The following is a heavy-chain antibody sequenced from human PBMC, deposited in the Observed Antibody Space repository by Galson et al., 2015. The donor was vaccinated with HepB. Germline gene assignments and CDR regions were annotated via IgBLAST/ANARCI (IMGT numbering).Heavy chain of an antibody. CDR2: ISAYNGNT. D-gene: IGHD3-10*01. CDR3: ARGGPRDYGSGQKTDY. V-gene: IGHV1-18*01. CDR1: GYTFTSYG. J-gene: IGHJ4*02. Sequence: SVKVSCKASGYTFTSYGISWVRQAPGQGLEWMGWISAYNGNTNYAQKFQDRVTMTTDTSTTTASLKLRSLRSDDTAVYYCARGGPRDYGSGQKTDYWGQGTLVTVSS.